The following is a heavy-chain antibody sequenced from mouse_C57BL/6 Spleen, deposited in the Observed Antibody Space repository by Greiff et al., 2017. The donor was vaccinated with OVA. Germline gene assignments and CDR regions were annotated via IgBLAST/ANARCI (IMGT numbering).Heavy chain of an antibody. Sequence: VQLQQPGAELVRPGSSVKLSCKASGYTFTSYWMDWVKQRPGQGLEWIGNIYPSDSETHYNQKFKDKATLTVDKSSSTAYMQLSSLTSEDSAVYYCARSYYGLWYFDVWGTGTTVTVSS. CDR3: ARSYYGLWYFDV. CDR2: IYPSDSET. J-gene: IGHJ1*03. D-gene: IGHD2-10*01. V-gene: IGHV1-61*01. CDR1: GYTFTSYW.